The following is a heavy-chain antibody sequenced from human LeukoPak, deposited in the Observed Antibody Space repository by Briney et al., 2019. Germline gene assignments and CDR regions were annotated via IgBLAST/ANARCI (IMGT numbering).Heavy chain of an antibody. V-gene: IGHV1-2*02. J-gene: IGHJ6*03. D-gene: IGHD6-13*01. CDR2: INPNSGVT. Sequence: ASLKVSCKASRYTFTGYYMHWVRQTPGQGLEWMGWINPNSGVTDYAQNFQGRVTMTRDTSISTAYVELSRLRSDDTAVYYCARGVAAAGYYYYYYMDVWGKGTTVTISS. CDR1: RYTFTGYY. CDR3: ARGVAAAGYYYYYYMDV.